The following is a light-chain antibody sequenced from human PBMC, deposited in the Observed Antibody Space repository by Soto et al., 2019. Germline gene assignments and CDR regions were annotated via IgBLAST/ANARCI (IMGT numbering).Light chain of an antibody. CDR2: DTS. CDR3: HQYNHAPT. V-gene: IGKV1-27*01. CDR1: QAISSY. Sequence: DIQLTQSPSSLSASVGDRVTITCRASQAISSYLAWYQQKPGKVTELLIYDTSTLQSGAPSRFSDRRSVTDYTLTISRLQPEDVATYYYHQYNHAPTFGGGTKAEI. J-gene: IGKJ4*01.